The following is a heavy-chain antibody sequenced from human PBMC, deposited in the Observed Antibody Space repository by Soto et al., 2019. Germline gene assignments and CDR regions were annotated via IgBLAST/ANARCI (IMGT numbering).Heavy chain of an antibody. D-gene: IGHD1-26*01. Sequence: EVQLVESGGGLVQPGGSLRLSCAASGFTFSSYWMSWVRQAPGKGLEWVANIKQDGSEKYYVDSVKGRFTISRDNAKNSLYLQMNSLRAEDTAVYYCARDPSIVGDDGEEYYYYYGMDVWGQGTTVTVSS. V-gene: IGHV3-7*01. J-gene: IGHJ6*02. CDR1: GFTFSSYW. CDR2: IKQDGSEK. CDR3: ARDPSIVGDDGEEYYYYYGMDV.